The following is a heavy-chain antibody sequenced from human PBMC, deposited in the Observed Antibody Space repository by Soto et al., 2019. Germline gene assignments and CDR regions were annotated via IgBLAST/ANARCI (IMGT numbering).Heavy chain of an antibody. D-gene: IGHD3-3*01. CDR2: IYPGDSDT. V-gene: IGHV5-51*01. CDR3: ARLVKDYDFWGGPRGAFYYYYGMDV. J-gene: IGHJ6*02. CDR1: GYSFTSYW. Sequence: GESLKISCKGSGYSFTSYWIGWVRQMPGKGLEWMGIIYPGDSDTRYSPSFQGQVTISADKSISTAYLQWSSLKASDTAMYYCARLVKDYDFWGGPRGAFYYYYGMDVWGQGTTVTVSS.